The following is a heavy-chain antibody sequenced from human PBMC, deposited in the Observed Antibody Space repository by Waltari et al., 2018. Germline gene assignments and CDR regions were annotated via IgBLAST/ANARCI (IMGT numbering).Heavy chain of an antibody. CDR3: AKGHYDSSGYFDY. CDR2: ISWNSGSI. J-gene: IGHJ4*02. CDR1: GFTLDDYA. D-gene: IGHD3-22*01. V-gene: IGHV3-9*01. Sequence: EVQLVESGGGLVQPGRSLRLSCAASGFTLDDYAMHWVRQAPGKGLEWVSCISWNSGSIGYADSVKGRFTISRDNAKNSLYLQMNSLRAEDTALYYCAKGHYDSSGYFDYWGQGTLVTVSS.